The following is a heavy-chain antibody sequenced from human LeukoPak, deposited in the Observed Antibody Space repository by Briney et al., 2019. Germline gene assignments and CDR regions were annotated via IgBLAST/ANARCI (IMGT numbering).Heavy chain of an antibody. CDR1: GGSISSYY. D-gene: IGHD5-24*01. V-gene: IGHV4-59*01. J-gene: IGHJ5*02. CDR2: IYYTGTT. Sequence: PSETLSLTCTVSGGSISSYYWSWLRQPPGKGLEWIGCIYYTGTTNHNPSLKSRLTISVDTSKNQFSLNLNAVTAADTAVYYCARDHTRDVYNGFDPWGQGTLVTVSS. CDR3: ARDHTRDVYNGFDP.